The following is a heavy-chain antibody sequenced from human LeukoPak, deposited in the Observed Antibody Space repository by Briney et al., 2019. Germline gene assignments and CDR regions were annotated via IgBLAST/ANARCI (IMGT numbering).Heavy chain of an antibody. Sequence: GGSLRLSCAASGFTFSSYWMSWVRQAPGKGLEWVANIKQDGSEKYYVDSVEGRFTISRDNAKNSLYLQMNSLRAEDTAVYYCARGGGIRFGELSAYYMDVWGKGTTVTVSS. CDR2: IKQDGSEK. D-gene: IGHD3-10*01. CDR3: ARGGGIRFGELSAYYMDV. CDR1: GFTFSSYW. V-gene: IGHV3-7*01. J-gene: IGHJ6*03.